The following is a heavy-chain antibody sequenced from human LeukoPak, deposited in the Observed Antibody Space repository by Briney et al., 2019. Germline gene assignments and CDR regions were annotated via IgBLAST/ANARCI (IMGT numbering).Heavy chain of an antibody. J-gene: IGHJ6*02. CDR2: LSGSGGAS. CDR1: GFTFSNYA. D-gene: IGHD5-24*01. V-gene: IGHV3-23*01. CDR3: AKDQSGMATPNRYYYGMDV. Sequence: SGGSLRLSCAASGFTFSNYAMSWVRQAPGKGLEWVSTLSGSGGASYYADSVKGRFSISRDNSRTTPYLQMNSLRAEDTAVYYCAKDQSGMATPNRYYYGMDVWGQGTTVTVSS.